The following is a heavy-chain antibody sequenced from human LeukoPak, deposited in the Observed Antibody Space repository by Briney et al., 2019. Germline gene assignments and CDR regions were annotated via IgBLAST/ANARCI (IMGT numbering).Heavy chain of an antibody. Sequence: PSETLSLTCAVYGGSFSGYYWSWIRRPPGKGLEWIGEINHSGSTNYNPSLKSRVTISVDTSKNQFSLRLSSVTAADTAVYYCARGSRYYGSGSYPIKRRCYFDYWGQGTLVTVSS. V-gene: IGHV4-34*01. J-gene: IGHJ4*02. D-gene: IGHD3-10*01. CDR2: INHSGST. CDR3: ARGSRYYGSGSYPIKRRCYFDY. CDR1: GGSFSGYY.